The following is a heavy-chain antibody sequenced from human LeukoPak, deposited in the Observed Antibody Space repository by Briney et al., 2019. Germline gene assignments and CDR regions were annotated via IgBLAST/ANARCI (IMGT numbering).Heavy chain of an antibody. J-gene: IGHJ3*02. CDR1: GYTFTSYD. V-gene: IGHV1-8*01. CDR2: MNPNSGNT. CDR3: ARGPPSIAARLDAFDI. Sequence: GASVKVSRKASGYTFTSYDINWVRQAPGQGLEWMGWMNPNSGNTGYAQKFQGRVTMTRNTSISTAYMELSSLRSEDTAVYYCARGPPSIAARLDAFDIWGQGTMVTVSS. D-gene: IGHD6-6*01.